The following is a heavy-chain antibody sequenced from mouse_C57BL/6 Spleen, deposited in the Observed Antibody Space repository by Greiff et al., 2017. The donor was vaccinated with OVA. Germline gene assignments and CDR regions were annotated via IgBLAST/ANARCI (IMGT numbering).Heavy chain of an antibody. CDR1: GFTFSSYG. V-gene: IGHV5-6*01. D-gene: IGHD2-4*01. CDR2: ISSGGSYT. J-gene: IGHJ4*01. Sequence: EVQLVESGGDLVKPGGSLKLSCAASGFTFSSYGMSWVRQTPDKRLEWVATISSGGSYTYYPDSVKGRFTISRDNAKNTLYLQMSSLKSEDTAMYYCSRQGDYDGSYAFDYWGQGTTVTVSS. CDR3: SRQGDYDGSYAFDY.